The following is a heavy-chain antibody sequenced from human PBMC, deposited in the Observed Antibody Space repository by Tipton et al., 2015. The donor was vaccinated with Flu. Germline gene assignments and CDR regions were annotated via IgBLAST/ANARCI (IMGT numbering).Heavy chain of an antibody. CDR3: ARGPQVPVWPYYYGMDV. V-gene: IGHV3-53*01. CDR1: GFTVTSSY. Sequence: GSLRLSCAASGFTVTSSYMSWVRQAPGKGLEWVSVIYGGGTTGYADSVKGRFTISRDKSKNALYLQMSSLRAEDTAVYYCARGPQVPVWPYYYGMDVWGQGTTVTVSS. D-gene: IGHD2-2*01. J-gene: IGHJ6*02. CDR2: IYGGGTT.